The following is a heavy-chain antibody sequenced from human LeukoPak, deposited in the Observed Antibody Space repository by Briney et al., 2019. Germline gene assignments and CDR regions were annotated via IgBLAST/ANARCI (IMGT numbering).Heavy chain of an antibody. D-gene: IGHD5-12*01. J-gene: IGHJ4*02. V-gene: IGHV3-9*01. CDR3: AKDKAPLYSGYDWDLDF. Sequence: GGSLRLSCAASGFTFHHYAIHWVRQVPGKGLEWVSGISWNSASIGYADSVKGRFTISRDNAKNSAYLQMNSLRAEDTALYYCAKDKAPLYSGYDWDLDFWGQGTLVTVSS. CDR1: GFTFHHYA. CDR2: ISWNSASI.